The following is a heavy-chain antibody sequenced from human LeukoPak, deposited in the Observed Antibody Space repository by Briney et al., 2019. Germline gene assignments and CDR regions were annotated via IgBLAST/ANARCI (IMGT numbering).Heavy chain of an antibody. CDR3: ARESVDYGEYVSQYYYYMEV. CDR2: IYTSGST. CDR1: GGSISSSGYC. D-gene: IGHD4-17*01. J-gene: IGHJ6*03. Sequence: SETLSLTCTVSGGSISSSGYCWSWIRQPAGKGLEWIGHIYTSGSTNYNPSLKSRVTISVDASKNQFSLKLRSVTAADTAVYYCARESVDYGEYVSQYYYYMEVWGKGTTVTISS. V-gene: IGHV4-61*09.